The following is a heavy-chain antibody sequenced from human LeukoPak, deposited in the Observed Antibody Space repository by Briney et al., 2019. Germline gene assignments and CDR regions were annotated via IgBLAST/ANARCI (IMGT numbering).Heavy chain of an antibody. V-gene: IGHV1-2*02. CDR3: ARGLNSGYYYYGMDV. Sequence: ASVKVSCKASGYTFTGYYMHWVRQAPGQGLEWMGWINPNSGGTNYAQKFQGRVTMTRDTSISTAYMELSRLRSDDTAVYYCARGLNSGYYYYGMDVWGQGTTATVSS. CDR2: INPNSGGT. D-gene: IGHD4-23*01. CDR1: GYTFTGYY. J-gene: IGHJ6*02.